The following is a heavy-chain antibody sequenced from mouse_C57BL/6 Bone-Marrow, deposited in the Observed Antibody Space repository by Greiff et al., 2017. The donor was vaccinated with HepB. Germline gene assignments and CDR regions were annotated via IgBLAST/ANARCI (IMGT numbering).Heavy chain of an antibody. CDR1: GYTFTSYW. V-gene: IGHV1-61*01. D-gene: IGHD4-1*01. J-gene: IGHJ4*01. Sequence: QVQLQQPGAELVRPGSSVKLSCKASGYTFTSYWMDWVKQRPGQGLEWIGNIYPSDSETHYNQKFKDKATLTVDKSSSTAYMQLSSLTSEDSAVYYCARRGNWAYAMDYWGQGTSVTGSS. CDR2: IYPSDSET. CDR3: ARRGNWAYAMDY.